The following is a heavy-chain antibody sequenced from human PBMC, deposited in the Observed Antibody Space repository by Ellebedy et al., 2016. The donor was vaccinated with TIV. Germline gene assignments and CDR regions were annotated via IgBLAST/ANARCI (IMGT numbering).Heavy chain of an antibody. V-gene: IGHV3-7*01. CDR2: IKQDGSEK. J-gene: IGHJ5*02. D-gene: IGHD2-2*01. CDR1: GFIFSDYY. CDR3: ARGRYYCSSTSCYAPSWFDP. Sequence: GESLKISXAASGFIFSDYYMTWVRQAPGKGLEWVANIKQDGSEKHYADSVKGRFTISRDNAKNSLYLQMNSLGAEDTAVYFCARGRYYCSSTSCYAPSWFDPWGQGTLVTVSS.